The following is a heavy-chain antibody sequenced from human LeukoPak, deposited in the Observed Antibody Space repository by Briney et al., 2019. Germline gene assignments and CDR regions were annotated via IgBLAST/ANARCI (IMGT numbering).Heavy chain of an antibody. CDR3: ARIYSSSVED. CDR1: GGSFSGYY. Sequence: SETLSLTCAVYGGSFSGYYWSWIRQPPGKGLEWIGEINHNGSTNYNPSLKSRVTISVDTSKNQFSLKLSSVTAADTAVYYCARIYSSSVEDWGQGTLVTVSS. V-gene: IGHV4-34*01. CDR2: INHNGST. J-gene: IGHJ4*02. D-gene: IGHD6-13*01.